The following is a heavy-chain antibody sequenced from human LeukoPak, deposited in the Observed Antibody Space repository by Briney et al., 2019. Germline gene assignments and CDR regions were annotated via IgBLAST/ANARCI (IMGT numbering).Heavy chain of an antibody. D-gene: IGHD4-17*01. CDR1: GFTFSSYG. V-gene: IGHV3-30*18. Sequence: GGSLRLSCAASGFTFSSYGMHWVRQAPGKGLEWVAVISYDGSNKYYADSVKGRFTISRDNSKNTLYLQMNSLRAEDTAVYYCAKDRGDYNYYYYMDVWGKGITVTVSS. CDR2: ISYDGSNK. J-gene: IGHJ6*03. CDR3: AKDRGDYNYYYYMDV.